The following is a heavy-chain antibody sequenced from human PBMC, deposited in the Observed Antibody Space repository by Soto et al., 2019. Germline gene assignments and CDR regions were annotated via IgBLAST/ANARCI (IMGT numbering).Heavy chain of an antibody. J-gene: IGHJ6*02. CDR2: IYHSGST. CDR1: GGSISSSNW. D-gene: IGHD3-3*01. V-gene: IGHV4-4*02. Sequence: QVQLQESGPGLVKPSGTLSLTCAVSGGSISSSNWWSWVRQPPGKGLEWIGEIYHSGSTNYNPSLKSRVTISVDKSKNQFSLKLSSVTAADTAVYYCAREASFYDFWSGSYYYYGMDVWGQGTTVTVSS. CDR3: AREASFYDFWSGSYYYYGMDV.